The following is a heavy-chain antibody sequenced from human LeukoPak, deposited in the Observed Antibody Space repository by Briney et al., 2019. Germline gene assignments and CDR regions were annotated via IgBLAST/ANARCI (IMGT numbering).Heavy chain of an antibody. CDR3: ARDLAAPYGNWFDP. CDR1: GFTVSSNY. CDR2: IYSGGTT. V-gene: IGHV3-53*01. D-gene: IGHD6-6*01. J-gene: IGHJ5*02. Sequence: GGSLRLSCAAPGFTVSSNYMSWVRQAPGKGLEWVSLIYSGGTTYYADSVKGRFTISRDNSKNTLYLQMNSLRAEDTAVYYCARDLAAPYGNWFDPWGQGTLVTVSS.